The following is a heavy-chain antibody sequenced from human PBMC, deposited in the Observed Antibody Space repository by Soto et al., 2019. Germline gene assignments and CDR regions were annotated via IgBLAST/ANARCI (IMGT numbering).Heavy chain of an antibody. CDR2: IWYDGSNK. CDR3: ARDGQQLALDY. V-gene: IGHV3-33*01. Sequence: QVQLVESGGGVVQPGRSLRLSCAASGFTFSSYGMHWVRQAPGKGLEWVAVIWYDGSNKYYADSVKGRFTISRDNSKNTLYLQMNSLRAEDTAVYYCARDGQQLALDYWGQGTLVTVSS. D-gene: IGHD6-13*01. CDR1: GFTFSSYG. J-gene: IGHJ4*02.